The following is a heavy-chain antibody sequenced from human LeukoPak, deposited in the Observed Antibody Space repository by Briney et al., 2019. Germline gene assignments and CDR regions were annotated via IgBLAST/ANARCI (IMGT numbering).Heavy chain of an antibody. Sequence: SETLSLTCTVSGGSISSYCWGWIRQPPGKGLEWIGYIYYSGSTNYNPSLKSRVTISVDTSKNQFSLKLSSVTAADTAVYYCARSLEGDPYGSGSPDHWGQGTLVTVSS. J-gene: IGHJ4*02. CDR1: GGSISSYC. D-gene: IGHD3-10*01. V-gene: IGHV4-59*01. CDR3: ARSLEGDPYGSGSPDH. CDR2: IYYSGST.